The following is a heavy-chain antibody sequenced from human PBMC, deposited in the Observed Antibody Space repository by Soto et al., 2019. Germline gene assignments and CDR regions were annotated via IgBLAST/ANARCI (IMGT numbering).Heavy chain of an antibody. CDR2: IYTSGST. D-gene: IGHD3-3*01. J-gene: IGHJ6*02. CDR1: GGSISSYY. CDR3: ARGTPYYDFWSGSYYYYGMDV. Sequence: KPSETLSLTCTVSGGSISSYYWSWIRQPAGKGLEWIGRIYTSGSTNYNPSLKSRVTMSVDTSKNQFSLKLSSVTAADTAVYYCARGTPYYDFWSGSYYYYGMDVWGQGTTVTVSS. V-gene: IGHV4-4*07.